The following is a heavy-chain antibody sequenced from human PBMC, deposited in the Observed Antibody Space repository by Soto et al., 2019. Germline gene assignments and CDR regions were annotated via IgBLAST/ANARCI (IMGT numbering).Heavy chain of an antibody. CDR2: ISAYSGDT. CDR1: VYTFTGYG. V-gene: IGHV1-18*01. CDR3: ARPSGGYGDYALSLAY. J-gene: IGHJ4*02. D-gene: IGHD4-17*01. Sequence: QVQLVQSGAEVKKPGASVEVSCKASVYTFTGYGISWVRQAPGQGLEWMGWISAYSGDTIYEPTLQGRLTMTTDTSTSTAYMELRSLRCNDTAVYYCARPSGGYGDYALSLAYWGQGTLVTVSS.